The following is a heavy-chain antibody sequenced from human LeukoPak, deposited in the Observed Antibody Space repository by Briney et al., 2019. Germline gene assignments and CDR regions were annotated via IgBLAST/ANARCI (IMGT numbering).Heavy chain of an antibody. V-gene: IGHV4-59*01. CDR2: IYYSGST. Sequence: SETLSLTCTVSGGSISSYYWSWIRQPPGKGLEWIGYIYYSGSTNYNPSLKSRVTISVDTSKNQFSLKLSSVTAADTAVYYCARRSNYYDSSSLDYWGQGTLVTVSS. CDR3: ARRSNYYDSSSLDY. D-gene: IGHD3-22*01. CDR1: GGSISSYY. J-gene: IGHJ4*02.